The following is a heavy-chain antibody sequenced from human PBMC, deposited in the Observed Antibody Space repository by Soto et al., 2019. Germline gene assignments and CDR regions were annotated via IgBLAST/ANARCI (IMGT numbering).Heavy chain of an antibody. CDR1: GGSISSGGYY. CDR2: IYYSGST. CDR3: ARRDGSTCLAFDN. Sequence: PSETLSLTCTVSGGSISSGGYYWSWIRQHPGKGLEWIGYIYYSGSTYYNPSLKSRVTISVDTSKNQFSLKLSSVTAADTAVYYCARRDGSTCLAFDNLGQENLVTISS. V-gene: IGHV4-31*03. D-gene: IGHD5-12*01. J-gene: IGHJ4*02.